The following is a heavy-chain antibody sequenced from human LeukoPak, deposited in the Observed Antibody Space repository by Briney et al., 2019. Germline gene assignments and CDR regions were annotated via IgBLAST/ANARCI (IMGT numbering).Heavy chain of an antibody. Sequence: GGSLRLSCAASGFTSSDYYMSWIRQAPGKGLEWVSYISSTGFTKYYADSVEGRFTISRDNAENSLYLQMNSLRAEDTAVYYCARGRFNTYYFDYWGQGTLVTVSS. CDR2: ISSTGFTK. J-gene: IGHJ4*02. V-gene: IGHV3-11*01. D-gene: IGHD3-10*01. CDR1: GFTSSDYY. CDR3: ARGRFNTYYFDY.